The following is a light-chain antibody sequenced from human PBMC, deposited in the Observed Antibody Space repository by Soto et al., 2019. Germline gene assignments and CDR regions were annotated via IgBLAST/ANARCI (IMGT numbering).Light chain of an antibody. V-gene: IGKV3-15*01. CDR1: QSVSTK. J-gene: IGKJ4*01. Sequence: EIVMTQSPATLSVSPGERATLSCRATQSVSTKLAWYQQKPGQAPRLLIYGASTGATGIPARFSGSGSGTEFTLIISSLQSEGFAVYYCQQYSSWPLTFGGGTKVEIK. CDR2: GAS. CDR3: QQYSSWPLT.